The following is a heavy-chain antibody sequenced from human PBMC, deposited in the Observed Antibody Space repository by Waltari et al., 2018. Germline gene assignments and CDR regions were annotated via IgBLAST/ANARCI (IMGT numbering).Heavy chain of an antibody. Sequence: QVQLVESGGGVVQPGRSLRLSGAASGFTFSSDGMRWVRQAAGKGLEWVAVIWYDGSNQYSADAVKGRFTISRDNSKNTLYLQMNSLRAEDTAVYYCAKNPRSSGWYYFDYWGQGTLVTVSS. CDR1: GFTFSSDG. CDR3: AKNPRSSGWYYFDY. J-gene: IGHJ4*02. CDR2: IWYDGSNQ. D-gene: IGHD6-19*01. V-gene: IGHV3-33*06.